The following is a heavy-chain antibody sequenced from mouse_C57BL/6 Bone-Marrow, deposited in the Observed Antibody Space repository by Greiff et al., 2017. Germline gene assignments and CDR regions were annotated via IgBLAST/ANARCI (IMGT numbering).Heavy chain of an antibody. CDR1: GYTFTNYW. Sequence: QVHVKQSGAELVRPGTSVKMSCKASGYTFTNYWIGWAKQRPGHGLEWIGDIYPGGGYTNYNDKFKGKATLTADKSSSTAYMQFSSLTSEDSAIYYCARSGYPVPFDYWGQGTTLTVSS. CDR3: ARSGYPVPFDY. D-gene: IGHD1-2*01. J-gene: IGHJ2*01. CDR2: IYPGGGYT. V-gene: IGHV1-63*01.